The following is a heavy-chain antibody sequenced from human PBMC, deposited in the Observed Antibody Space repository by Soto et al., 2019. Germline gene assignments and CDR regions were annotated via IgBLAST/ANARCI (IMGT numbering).Heavy chain of an antibody. V-gene: IGHV4-31*03. CDR2: IYYSGST. D-gene: IGHD6-19*01. J-gene: IGHJ3*02. CDR1: GGSISSGGYY. Sequence: PSETLSLTCTVSGGSISSGGYYWSWIRQHPGKGLEWIGYIYYSGSTYYNPSLKSRVTISVDTSKNQFSLKLSSVTAADTAVYYCAIAVAGTMNDAFDIWGQGTMVTVSS. CDR3: AIAVAGTMNDAFDI.